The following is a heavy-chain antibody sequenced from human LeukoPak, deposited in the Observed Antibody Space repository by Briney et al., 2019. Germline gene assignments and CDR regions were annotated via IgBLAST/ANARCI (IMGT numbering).Heavy chain of an antibody. Sequence: GASVKVSCKASGYTFTSYDINWVRQATGQGLEWMGWMNPNSGNTGYAQKFQGRVTMTRNTSISTAYMELSSVRSEDTAVYYCARGNKFYGSGSYAMYYYYYMDVWGKGTTVTISS. CDR1: GYTFTSYD. CDR3: ARGNKFYGSGSYAMYYYYYMDV. CDR2: MNPNSGNT. J-gene: IGHJ6*03. V-gene: IGHV1-8*01. D-gene: IGHD3-10*01.